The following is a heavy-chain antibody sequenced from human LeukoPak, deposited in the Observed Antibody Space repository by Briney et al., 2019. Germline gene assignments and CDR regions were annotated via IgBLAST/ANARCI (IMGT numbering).Heavy chain of an antibody. CDR3: ARSLVYSYGHPYYFDY. CDR2: ISPGGPT. D-gene: IGHD5-18*01. CDR1: GFPFSSHG. V-gene: IGHV3-23*01. Sequence: GGTLRLSCAGSGFPFSSHGMNWVRQAPGKGLEWVSGISPGGPTYYADSVKGRFTISRDDSKNTLYLQMNSLRAEDTAVYYCARSLVYSYGHPYYFDYWGQGTLVAVSS. J-gene: IGHJ4*02.